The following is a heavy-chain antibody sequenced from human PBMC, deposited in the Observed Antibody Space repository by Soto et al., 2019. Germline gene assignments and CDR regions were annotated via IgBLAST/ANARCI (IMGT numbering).Heavy chain of an antibody. CDR2: ISGSGGST. D-gene: IGHD2-2*01. Sequence: GVSLRLSCAASGFTFSSYAMSWVRQAPGKGLEWVSAISGSGGSTYYADSVKGRFTISRDNSKNTLYLQMNSLRAEDTAVYYCAKGGYCSSTSCRTAGGMDVWGQGTTVTVSS. V-gene: IGHV3-23*01. CDR1: GFTFSSYA. CDR3: AKGGYCSSTSCRTAGGMDV. J-gene: IGHJ6*02.